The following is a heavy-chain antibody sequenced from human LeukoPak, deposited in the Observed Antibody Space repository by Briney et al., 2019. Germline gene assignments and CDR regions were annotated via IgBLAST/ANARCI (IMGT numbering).Heavy chain of an antibody. J-gene: IGHJ4*02. Sequence: GGSLRLSCAASGFTFSSYSMNWVCQAPGKGLEWVSSISSSSSYIYYADSVKGRFTISRDNAKNSLYLQMNSLRAEDTAVYYCARSSYDILTGYQYYFDYWGQGTLVTVSS. V-gene: IGHV3-21*01. CDR2: ISSSSSYI. D-gene: IGHD3-9*01. CDR1: GFTFSSYS. CDR3: ARSSYDILTGYQYYFDY.